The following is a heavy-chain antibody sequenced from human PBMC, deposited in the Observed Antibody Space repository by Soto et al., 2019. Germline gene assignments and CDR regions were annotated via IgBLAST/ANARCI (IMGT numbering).Heavy chain of an antibody. CDR1: GFAFDDYT. CDR3: AKAGRTGLSPFDS. CDR2: VSWDGGSA. Sequence: GGSLRLSCAASGFAFDDYTMHLVRQTPGKGLEWVSLVSWDGGSAYYGDSMKGRFTISRANSKHSLYLQMNSLRTEDTAVYYCAKAGRTGLSPFDSWGQGTLVTVSS. J-gene: IGHJ4*02. V-gene: IGHV3-43*01. D-gene: IGHD2-8*02.